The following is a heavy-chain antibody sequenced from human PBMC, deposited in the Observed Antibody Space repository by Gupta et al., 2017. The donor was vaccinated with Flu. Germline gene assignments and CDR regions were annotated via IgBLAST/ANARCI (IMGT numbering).Heavy chain of an antibody. CDR3: AKDSRYAFDS. V-gene: IGHV3-9*01. Sequence: SCAASGFTVDDYAMVWVRQAPGKGLEWVSGINKNSGSIGYADSVKGRFTISRDNAKNSLYLQMDSLRAEDTALYYCAKDSRYAFDSWGQGTLVTVSS. D-gene: IGHD5-12*01. J-gene: IGHJ4*02. CDR2: INKNSGSI. CDR1: GFTVDDYA.